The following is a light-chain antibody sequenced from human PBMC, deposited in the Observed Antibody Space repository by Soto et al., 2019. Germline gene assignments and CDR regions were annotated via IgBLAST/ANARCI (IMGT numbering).Light chain of an antibody. Sequence: EIVMTQSPATLSVSPGERATLSCRASQSVSSNLVWYQQKPGQAPRLLIYGASTRATGFPARFSGSGSGTEFTLTISSLQSEDFAVYYCQQHNNWPLTFGGGTKVEIK. J-gene: IGKJ4*01. CDR1: QSVSSN. CDR3: QQHNNWPLT. V-gene: IGKV3-15*01. CDR2: GAS.